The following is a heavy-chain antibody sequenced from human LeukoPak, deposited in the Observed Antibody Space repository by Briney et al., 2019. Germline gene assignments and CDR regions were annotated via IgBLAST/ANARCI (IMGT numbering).Heavy chain of an antibody. Sequence: GASVKVSCKASGYTFTSYGISWVRQAPGQGLEWMGWISGYNGNTNYAQQKLQGRVTMTRDTSTSTVYMELSSLRSEDTAVYYCARGGEVFDWPPYYYYYYMDVWGKGTTVTISS. CDR3: ARGGEVFDWPPYYYYYYMDV. J-gene: IGHJ6*03. CDR2: ISGYNGNT. D-gene: IGHD3-9*01. V-gene: IGHV1-18*01. CDR1: GYTFTSYG.